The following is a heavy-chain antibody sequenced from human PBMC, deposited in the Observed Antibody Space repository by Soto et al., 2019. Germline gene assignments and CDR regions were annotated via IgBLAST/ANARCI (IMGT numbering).Heavy chain of an antibody. D-gene: IGHD4-17*01. CDR2: IFSNDAK. CDR1: GFSLRNTRMG. J-gene: IGHJ2*01. V-gene: IGHV2-26*01. Sequence: QVTLKESGPVLVKPTETLTLTCTVSGFSLRNTRMGVSWIRQSPGKALKWLAHIFSNDAKSYSPSLKSRLAISRDTSKSQVVLTMTNVAPVDTATYYCARSLYVDYVHWYFDLWGRGTLVTVSS. CDR3: ARSLYVDYVHWYFDL.